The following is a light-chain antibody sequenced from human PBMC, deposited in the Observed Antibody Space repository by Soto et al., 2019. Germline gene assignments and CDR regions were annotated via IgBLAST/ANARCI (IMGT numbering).Light chain of an antibody. CDR2: DDD. CDR3: QIWDSDGDHYV. V-gene: IGLV3-21*02. CDR1: NIVGYN. J-gene: IGLJ1*01. Sequence: SYELTQPPSVSVAPGRAARVTCGGSNIVGYNVQWYQQKPGQAPVLVVYDDDVRPSGIPERFSGSNSGNTATLTISRVEAGDGATFYCQIWDSDGDHYVCGSGTKLPVL.